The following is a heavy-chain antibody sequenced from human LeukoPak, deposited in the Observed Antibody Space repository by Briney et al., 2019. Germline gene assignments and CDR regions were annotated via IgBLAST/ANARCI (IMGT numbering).Heavy chain of an antibody. J-gene: IGHJ5*02. CDR3: ARWIRRYQLPNRRGGFDA. CDR1: GGSFSGYY. CDR2: INHSGST. D-gene: IGHD2-2*01. Sequence: SETLSLTCAVHGGSFSGYYWSWIRQPPGKGLEWIGEINHSGSTNYNPSLKSRVTISVDTSKNQFSLKLSSVTAADAAVYYCARWIRRYQLPNRRGGFDAWGGGTLVTVSS. V-gene: IGHV4-34*01.